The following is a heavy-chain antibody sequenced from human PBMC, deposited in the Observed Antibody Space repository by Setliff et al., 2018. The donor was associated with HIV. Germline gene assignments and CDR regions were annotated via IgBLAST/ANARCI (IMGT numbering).Heavy chain of an antibody. D-gene: IGHD1-26*01. CDR2: IHTNTGDP. Sequence: ASVKVSCKASGYIFTTFGFSWVRQAPGQGLEWVGWIHTNTGDPTYAQGFTGRFVFSLDTSVSTAYLQINSLKAEDTAMYYCARVGSYWSTFDYWGQGALVTVSS. V-gene: IGHV7-4-1*02. CDR1: GYIFTTFG. CDR3: ARVGSYWSTFDY. J-gene: IGHJ4*02.